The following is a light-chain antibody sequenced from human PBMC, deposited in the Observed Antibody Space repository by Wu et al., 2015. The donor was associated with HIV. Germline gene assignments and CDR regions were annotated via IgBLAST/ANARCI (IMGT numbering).Light chain of an antibody. CDR3: HQYNNSPFT. V-gene: IGKV3-20*01. CDR1: QSVNSNY. Sequence: EIVLTQSPGTLSLSPGDRATLSCRASQSVNSNYLAWYQQKPGQVPSLLIYDASSRATGIPDRFSGSGSGTDFTLTISRLEPEDFAVYYCHQYNNSPFTFGPGTKVD. J-gene: IGKJ3*01. CDR2: DAS.